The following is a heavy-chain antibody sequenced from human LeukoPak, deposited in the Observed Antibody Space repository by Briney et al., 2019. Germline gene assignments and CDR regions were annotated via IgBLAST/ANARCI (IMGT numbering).Heavy chain of an antibody. CDR3: ARESAMVILWGFDP. CDR1: GGSISSGSYY. D-gene: IGHD5-18*01. J-gene: IGHJ5*02. Sequence: SETLSLTCTVSGGSISSGSYYWSWIRQPAGKGLEWIGRIYTSGSTNYNPSLKSRVTISVDTSKNQFSLKLSSVTAADTAVYYCARESAMVILWGFDPWGQGTLVTVSS. CDR2: IYTSGST. V-gene: IGHV4-61*02.